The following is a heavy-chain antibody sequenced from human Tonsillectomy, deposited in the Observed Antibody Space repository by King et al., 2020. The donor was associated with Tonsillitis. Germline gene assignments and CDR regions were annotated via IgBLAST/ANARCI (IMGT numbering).Heavy chain of an antibody. D-gene: IGHD2-15*01. J-gene: IGHJ2*01. V-gene: IGHV3-30*02. CDR3: TKDGIVLSDWYFDL. Sequence: DSVKGRVTISRDNSKNTRYLEMNSLRVDDKAVYYCTKDGIVLSDWYFDLWGRGTLVTASS.